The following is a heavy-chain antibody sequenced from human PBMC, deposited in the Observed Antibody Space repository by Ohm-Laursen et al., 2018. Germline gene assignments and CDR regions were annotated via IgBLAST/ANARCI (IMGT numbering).Heavy chain of an antibody. V-gene: IGHV3-15*01. J-gene: IGHJ4*02. CDR3: TSLQQWLDC. D-gene: IGHD6-19*01. CDR1: GFTFSNTW. CDR2: IKSKTDGGTT. Sequence: SQRLSCAGSGFTFSNTWMSWVCQGPRKGLGWVGRIKSKTDGGTTDYSAPVKGRFIISRDDSKNTLYLQMNSRKTEDTAVYYCTSLQQWLDCWGQGTLVTGSS.